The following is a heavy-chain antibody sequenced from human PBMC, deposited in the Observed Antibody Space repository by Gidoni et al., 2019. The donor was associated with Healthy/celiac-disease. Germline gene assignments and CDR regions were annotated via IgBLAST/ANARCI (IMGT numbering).Heavy chain of an antibody. CDR3: ARGLKSDILVVPADVGPWFDP. CDR2: IYYSGST. D-gene: IGHD2-2*01. J-gene: IGHJ5*02. CDR1: GGPISSGGYY. V-gene: IGHV4-31*03. Sequence: QLQLQESGPGLVKPSQTLSPTCTVSGGPISSGGYYWCWIRRPPGKGLEWIGYIYYSGSTCYNPALKSRVNIAKDTSKNQFSLKLSSVTSADTAVYYCARGLKSDILVVPADVGPWFDPWGQGTLVTVSS.